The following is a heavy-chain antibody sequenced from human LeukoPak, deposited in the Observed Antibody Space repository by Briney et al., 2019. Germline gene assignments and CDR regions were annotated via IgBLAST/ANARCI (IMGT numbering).Heavy chain of an antibody. D-gene: IGHD1-26*01. CDR1: GFTYSGFA. J-gene: IGHJ6*01. V-gene: IGHV3-23*01. CDR3: AKMKGHPLPKYYMDV. CDR2: ISGSGDNT. Sequence: GGSLRLSCAASGFTYSGFAMRWVRRTPGKGVEWVSGISGSGDNTLYADSVKGRFTISRDNSKNTLYLEMNSLRAEDTAIYYCAKMKGHPLPKYYMDVWGQGTTVTVSS.